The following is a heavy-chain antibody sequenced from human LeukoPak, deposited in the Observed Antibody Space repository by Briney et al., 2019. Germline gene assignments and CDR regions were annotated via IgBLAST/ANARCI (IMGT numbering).Heavy chain of an antibody. CDR3: ARDKIGGSMAGSNFDY. CDR1: RFTFSSYW. D-gene: IGHD6-19*01. CDR2: IKQDGSEK. J-gene: IGHJ4*02. V-gene: IGHV3-7*01. Sequence: GGSLRLSCAASRFTFSSYWMTWVRQAPGKGLEWVANIKQDGSEKNYVDSVKGRFTISRDNAKNSLYLQMNSLRAEDTAVYYCARDKIGGSMAGSNFDYWGQGTLVTVSS.